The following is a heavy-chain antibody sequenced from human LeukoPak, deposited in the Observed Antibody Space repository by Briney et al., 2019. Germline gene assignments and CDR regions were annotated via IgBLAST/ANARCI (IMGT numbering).Heavy chain of an antibody. CDR1: GGSFSGYS. V-gene: IGHV4-34*01. J-gene: IGHJ4*02. Sequence: PSETLSLTCAVYGGSFSGYSWSWLRQPPGKGLEWIGEINYSGTTSYNPSLNSRRLTISIDRSKNQFSLKLSYVTAADAAMYFCARDSVDTYGQPFDSWGQGTLVTVSS. CDR2: INYSGTT. CDR3: ARDSVDTYGQPFDS. D-gene: IGHD5/OR15-5a*01.